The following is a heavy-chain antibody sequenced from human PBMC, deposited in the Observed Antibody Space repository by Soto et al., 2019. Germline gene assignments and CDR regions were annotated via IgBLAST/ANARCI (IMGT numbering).Heavy chain of an antibody. Sequence: KPSETLSLTCTVSGGSISSSSYYWGWIRQPPGKGLEWIGSIYYSGSTYYNPSLKSRVTISVDTSKNQFSLKLSSVTAADTAVYYCARLGLRQQLHTWRFDYWGQGTLVTVSS. CDR1: GGSISSSSYY. CDR3: ARLGLRQQLHTWRFDY. D-gene: IGHD6-13*01. CDR2: IYYSGST. V-gene: IGHV4-39*01. J-gene: IGHJ4*02.